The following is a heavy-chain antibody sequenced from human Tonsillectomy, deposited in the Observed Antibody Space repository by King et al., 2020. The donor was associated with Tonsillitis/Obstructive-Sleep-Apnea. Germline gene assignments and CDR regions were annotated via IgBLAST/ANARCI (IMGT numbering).Heavy chain of an antibody. CDR2: ISYDGINK. CDR1: GFTFSNYA. Sequence: HVQLVESGGGVVQPGRSLRLSCAASGFTFSNYAMHWVRQGPGKGLQWAAVISYDGINKYYAASVKGRLTISRDNSNNTLYLQMNSLRAEDTAVYYCARAHYYDSSAYTYYYHGIDVWGQGTTVTGSS. CDR3: ARAHYYDSSAYTYYYHGIDV. D-gene: IGHD3-22*01. J-gene: IGHJ6*02. V-gene: IGHV3-30*04.